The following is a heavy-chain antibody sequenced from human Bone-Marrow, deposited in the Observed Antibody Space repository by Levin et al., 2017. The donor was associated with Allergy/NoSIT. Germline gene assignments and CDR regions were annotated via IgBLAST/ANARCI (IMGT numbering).Heavy chain of an antibody. D-gene: IGHD4-17*01. Sequence: SETLSLTCTVSGGSISSSSYYWGWIRQPPGKGLEWIGSIYYSGSTYYNPSLKSRVTISVDTSKNQFSLKLSSVTAADTAVYYCARRTVTTEWFDYWGQGTLVTVSS. CDR2: IYYSGST. CDR1: GGSISSSSYY. CDR3: ARRTVTTEWFDY. J-gene: IGHJ4*02. V-gene: IGHV4-39*01.